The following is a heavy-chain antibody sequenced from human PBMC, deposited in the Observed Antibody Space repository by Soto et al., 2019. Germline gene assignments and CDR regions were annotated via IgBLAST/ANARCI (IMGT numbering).Heavy chain of an antibody. Sequence: ETLSLTCTVSGGSISSYYWSWIRQPPGKGLEWIGYIYYSGSTNYNPSLKSRVTISVDTSKNQFSLKLSSVTAADTAVYYCARQQWLVLNAFDVRGQGTMVTVSS. CDR1: GGSISSYY. CDR2: IYYSGST. J-gene: IGHJ3*01. D-gene: IGHD6-19*01. CDR3: ARQQWLVLNAFDV. V-gene: IGHV4-59*01.